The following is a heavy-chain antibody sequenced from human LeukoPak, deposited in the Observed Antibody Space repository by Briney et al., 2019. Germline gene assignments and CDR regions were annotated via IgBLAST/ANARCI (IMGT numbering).Heavy chain of an antibody. J-gene: IGHJ6*02. CDR3: ARDRGTTPKYYYGTDV. CDR1: GFTFSSYA. CDR2: ISYDESDK. D-gene: IGHD2-2*01. V-gene: IGHV3-30*03. Sequence: GGSLRLSCAASGFTFSSYALHWVRQAPGRGLEWAALISYDESDKHYADFVKGRFAISRDNFKNTLYLQMNSLRAEDTAVYYCARDRGTTPKYYYGTDVWGQGTTVAVSS.